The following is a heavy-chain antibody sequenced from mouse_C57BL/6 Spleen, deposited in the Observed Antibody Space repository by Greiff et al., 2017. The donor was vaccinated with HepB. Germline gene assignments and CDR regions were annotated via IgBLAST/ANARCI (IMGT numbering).Heavy chain of an antibody. D-gene: IGHD1-1*01. V-gene: IGHV5-17*01. Sequence: EVKLVESGGGLVKPGGSLKLSCAASGFTFSDYGMHWVRQAPEKGLEWVAYISSGSSTIYYADTVKGRFTISRDNAKNTLFLQMTSLRSEDTAMYYCARKELRFWYFDVWGTGTTVTVSS. CDR3: ARKELRFWYFDV. CDR1: GFTFSDYG. J-gene: IGHJ1*03. CDR2: ISSGSSTI.